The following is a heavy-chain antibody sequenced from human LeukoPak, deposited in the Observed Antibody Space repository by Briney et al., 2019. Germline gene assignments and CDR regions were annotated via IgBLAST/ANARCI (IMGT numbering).Heavy chain of an antibody. CDR1: GYSFTSHW. Sequence: GESLKISCKGSGYSFTSHWIGWVRQMTGKGLEWMGIIYPGDSDTRYSPSFQGQVTISADKSISTAYLQWSSLKASDTAMYYCARQFAVSSGYLIDAFDIWGQGTMVTVSS. J-gene: IGHJ3*02. D-gene: IGHD3-22*01. CDR2: IYPGDSDT. CDR3: ARQFAVSSGYLIDAFDI. V-gene: IGHV5-51*01.